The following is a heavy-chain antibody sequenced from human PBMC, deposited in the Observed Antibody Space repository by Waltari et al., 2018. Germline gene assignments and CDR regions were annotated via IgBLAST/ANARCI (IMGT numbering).Heavy chain of an antibody. D-gene: IGHD3-10*01. CDR2: INAGNGNT. CDR1: GYTFTSYA. CDR3: ARDRRRITMVQGVIITAWFDP. V-gene: IGHV1-3*01. Sequence: QVQLVQSGAEVKKPGASVKVSCKASGYTFTSYAMHWVRQAPGQRLEWMGWINAGNGNTKYSQKFQGIVTITRDTSASTAYMELSSLRSEDTAVYYCARDRRRITMVQGVIITAWFDPWGQGTLVTVSS. J-gene: IGHJ5*02.